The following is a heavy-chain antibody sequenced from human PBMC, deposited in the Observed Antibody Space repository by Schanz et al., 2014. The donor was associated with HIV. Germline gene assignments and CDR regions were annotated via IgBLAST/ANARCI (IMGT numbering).Heavy chain of an antibody. CDR1: GFTFSTYA. D-gene: IGHD3-10*01. J-gene: IGHJ6*02. CDR3: AKGSSLWSFYYGMDV. CDR2: ISGSGGST. Sequence: EVQLLESGGGLVQPGGSLRLSCAASGFTFSTYAMSWVRQAPGKGLQWVSGISGSGGSTYYADSVKGRFTISRDNSKNTLYLQMNSLRAEDTAVYYCAKGSSLWSFYYGMDVWGQGTTVTVSS. V-gene: IGHV3-23*01.